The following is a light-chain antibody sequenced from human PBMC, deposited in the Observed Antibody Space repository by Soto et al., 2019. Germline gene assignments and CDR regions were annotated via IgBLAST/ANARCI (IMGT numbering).Light chain of an antibody. J-gene: IGKJ1*01. CDR3: QQYYGTRGT. Sequence: DIVMTQSPDSLAVFLGERATINCKSSQSVLFSSNNKNYLAWYQQKPGQPPKLLIYWASTRESGVPDRFSGSGSGTDFTLTISSLQAEDVAVYYCQQYYGTRGTFGQGTKVDIK. CDR2: WAS. V-gene: IGKV4-1*01. CDR1: QSVLFSSNNKNY.